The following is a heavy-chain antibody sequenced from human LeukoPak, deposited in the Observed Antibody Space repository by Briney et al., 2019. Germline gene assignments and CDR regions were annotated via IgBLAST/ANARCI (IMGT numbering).Heavy chain of an antibody. CDR1: GFTFSSYS. J-gene: IGHJ4*02. D-gene: IGHD3-10*01. CDR2: ISSSSSTI. Sequence: GSLRLSCAASGFTFSSYSMNWVRQAPGKGLEWVSYISSSSSTIYYADSVKGRFTISRDNAKNSLYLQMNSLRAEDTAVYYCARAPPLWFGELYFDYWGQGTLVTVSS. V-gene: IGHV3-48*04. CDR3: ARAPPLWFGELYFDY.